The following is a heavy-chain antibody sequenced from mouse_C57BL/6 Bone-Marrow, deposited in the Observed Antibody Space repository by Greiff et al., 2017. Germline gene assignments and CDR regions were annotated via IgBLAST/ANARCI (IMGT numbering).Heavy chain of an antibody. V-gene: IGHV5-6*02. Sequence: EVMLVESEGDLVKPGGSLKLSCAASGFTFSSYGMSWVRQTPDKRLEWVATISSGGSYTYYPDSVQGRFTISRDNAKNTLYLQMSSLKSEDTAMYYCARRGLLRSLYYFDYWGQGTTLTVSS. CDR3: ARRGLLRSLYYFDY. D-gene: IGHD1-1*01. J-gene: IGHJ2*01. CDR1: GFTFSSYG. CDR2: ISSGGSYT.